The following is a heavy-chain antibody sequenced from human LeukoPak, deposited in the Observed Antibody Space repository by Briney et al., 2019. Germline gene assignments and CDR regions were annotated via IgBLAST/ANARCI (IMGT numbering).Heavy chain of an antibody. J-gene: IGHJ4*02. CDR3: ARDKGRYYGSGSYPLGY. V-gene: IGHV1-3*01. CDR1: GYTFTSYA. D-gene: IGHD3-10*01. CDR2: INAGNGNT. Sequence: ASVKVSCKASGYTFTSYAMHWVRQAPGQRLEWMGWINAGNGNTKYSQKFQGRVTITRDTSASTAYMELSSLRSEDTAVYYCARDKGRYYGSGSYPLGYWGQGTLVTVSS.